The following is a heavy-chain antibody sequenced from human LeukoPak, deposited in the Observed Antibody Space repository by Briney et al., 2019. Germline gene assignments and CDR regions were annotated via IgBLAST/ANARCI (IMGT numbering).Heavy chain of an antibody. J-gene: IGHJ3*02. V-gene: IGHV4-39*01. Sequence: SETLSLACTVSGGSISSSSYYWGWIRQPPGKGLEWIGSIYYSGSTYYNPSLKSRVTISVDTSKNQFSLKLSSVTAADTAVYYCASNYYDGSGGGAFDIWGQGTMVTVSS. CDR2: IYYSGST. D-gene: IGHD3-22*01. CDR3: ASNYYDGSGGGAFDI. CDR1: GGSISSSSYY.